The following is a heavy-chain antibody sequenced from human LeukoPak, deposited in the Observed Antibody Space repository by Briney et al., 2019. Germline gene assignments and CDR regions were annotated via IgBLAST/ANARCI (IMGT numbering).Heavy chain of an antibody. D-gene: IGHD3-22*01. CDR1: GGSISSYY. CDR2: IRYSGST. J-gene: IGHJ4*02. V-gene: IGHV4-59*01. Sequence: SETLSPTCAVSGGSISSYYWTWIRQPPGKALEWIGYIRYSGSTNYNPSLKSRVTISIDTPKNQFSLKLNSVTAADTAVYYCARGHNSGYNDYWGQGTLVTVSS. CDR3: ARGHNSGYNDY.